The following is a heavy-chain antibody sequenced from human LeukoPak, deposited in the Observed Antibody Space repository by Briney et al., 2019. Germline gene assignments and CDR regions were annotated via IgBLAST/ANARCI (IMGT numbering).Heavy chain of an antibody. V-gene: IGHV3-33*06. CDR3: AKDLLVQTGPTPAQ. J-gene: IGHJ4*02. CDR1: GFTFSNYG. CDR2: IWYDGSNK. D-gene: IGHD1-7*01. Sequence: QSGGSLRLSCAASGFTFSNYGMHWVRQAPGKGLEWVAVIWYDGSNKYYGDSVKGRFTVSRDNFKNTLYLQMDSLRAEDTAVYYRAKDLLVQTGPTPAQWGRGTLATVSS.